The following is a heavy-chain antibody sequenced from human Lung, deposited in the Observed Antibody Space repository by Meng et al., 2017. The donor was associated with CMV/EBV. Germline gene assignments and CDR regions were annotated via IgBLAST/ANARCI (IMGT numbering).Heavy chain of an antibody. D-gene: IGHD2-2*01. V-gene: IGHV1-69*10. Sequence: SVXVSXXASGGTSSSYVISWVRQAPGQGLEWMGGIIPILGRANYGQKFQARVTITADKSTSTAHMELSSLRSEDTAVYYCARSRVLSSSPSRPPTYGMDVWGQGXTVTVSS. CDR1: GGTSSSYV. J-gene: IGHJ6*02. CDR2: IIPILGRA. CDR3: ARSRVLSSSPSRPPTYGMDV.